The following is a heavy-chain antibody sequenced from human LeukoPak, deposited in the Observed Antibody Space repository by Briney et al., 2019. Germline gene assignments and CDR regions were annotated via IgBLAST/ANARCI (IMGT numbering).Heavy chain of an antibody. CDR1: GGSFSGYY. V-gene: IGHV4-34*01. CDR2: INHSGST. J-gene: IGHJ4*02. CDR3: AGVGGSGLGLSA. Sequence: SETLSLTCAVYGGSFSGYYWSWIRQPPGKGLEWIGEINHSGSTNYDPSLKSRVTISVDTSKNQFSLKLSSVTAADTAVYYCAGVGGSGLGLSAWGQGTLVTVSS. D-gene: IGHD2-15*01.